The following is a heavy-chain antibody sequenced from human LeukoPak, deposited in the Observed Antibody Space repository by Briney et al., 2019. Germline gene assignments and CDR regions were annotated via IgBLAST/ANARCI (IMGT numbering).Heavy chain of an antibody. Sequence: SETLSLTCTVSRGSISSYYWSWIRQPPGQGLEWIGYIYYSGSTDYNPSLKSRVNISVDTSKNQFSLKLSSVTAADTAVYFCARVRVSSGSHPWYFDYWGQGILVTVSS. CDR3: ARVRVSSGSHPWYFDY. V-gene: IGHV4-59*01. CDR2: IYYSGST. D-gene: IGHD3-22*01. J-gene: IGHJ4*02. CDR1: RGSISSYY.